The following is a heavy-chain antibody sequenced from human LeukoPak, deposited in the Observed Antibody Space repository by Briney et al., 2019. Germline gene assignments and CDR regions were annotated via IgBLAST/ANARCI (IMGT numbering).Heavy chain of an antibody. CDR1: GYTLTELS. CDR2: FDPEDGET. CDR3: ARAVGYSSGWYSDYYYGMDV. Sequence: ASVKVSCKVSGYTLTELSMHWVRQAPGKGLEWMGGFDPEDGETIYAQKFQGRVTMTDDTSTDTAYMELSSLRSEDTAVYYCARAVGYSSGWYSDYYYGMDVWGQGTAVTVSS. J-gene: IGHJ6*02. V-gene: IGHV1-24*01. D-gene: IGHD6-19*01.